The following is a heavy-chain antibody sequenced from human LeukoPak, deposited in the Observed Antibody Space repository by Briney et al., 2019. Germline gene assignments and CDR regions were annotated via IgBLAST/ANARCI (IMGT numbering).Heavy chain of an antibody. CDR1: GFTFSSYA. CDR3: AKVASYYYDSSGYLGY. D-gene: IGHD3-22*01. J-gene: IGHJ4*02. CDR2: ISGSGGST. Sequence: PGGSLRLSCAASGFTFSSYAMSWVRQAPGKGLEWVSAISGSGGSTYYADSVKGRFTISRDNSKNTLYLQMNSLRAEDTAVYYCAKVASYYYDSSGYLGYWGQGTLVTVSS. V-gene: IGHV3-23*01.